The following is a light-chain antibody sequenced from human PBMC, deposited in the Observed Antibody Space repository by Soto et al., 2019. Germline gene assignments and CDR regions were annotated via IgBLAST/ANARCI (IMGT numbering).Light chain of an antibody. CDR3: QAWDSSTAV. CDR2: QDN. Sequence: SYELTQPPSVSVSPGQTASFTCSGEKLGDKYVSWYQQNRGQSPVLVIYQDNKRPSGIPERFSGSNSGNKATLTISVTQAIDEATYYCQAWDSSTAVFGGGTKLTVL. CDR1: KLGDKY. V-gene: IGLV3-1*01. J-gene: IGLJ3*02.